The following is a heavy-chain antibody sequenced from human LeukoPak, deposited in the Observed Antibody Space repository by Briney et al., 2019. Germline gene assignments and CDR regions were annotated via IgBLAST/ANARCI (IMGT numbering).Heavy chain of an antibody. J-gene: IGHJ3*02. D-gene: IGHD4-23*01. Sequence: SETLSLTCTVSGGSISSSSYYWGWIRQPPGKGLEWIGSIYYSGSTYYNPSLKSRVTISVDTSKNQFSLKLSSVTAADTAVYYCARRSWGNPRAAFDIWGQGTMVTVSS. CDR1: GGSISSSSYY. CDR2: IYYSGST. CDR3: ARRSWGNPRAAFDI. V-gene: IGHV4-39*07.